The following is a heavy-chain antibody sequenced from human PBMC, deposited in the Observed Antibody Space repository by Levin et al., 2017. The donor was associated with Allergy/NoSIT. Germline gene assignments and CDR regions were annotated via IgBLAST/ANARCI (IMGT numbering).Heavy chain of an antibody. V-gene: IGHV3-48*01. CDR3: ARDHVGLDCSGGSCYGYYGVDV. Sequence: PGGSLRLSCAASGFTFSDYNIHWVRQAPGKGLEWVSYITKNGGNKYYADSVKGRFTISRDNAKNALFLQMNSLGAEDTAVYYCARDHVGLDCSGGSCYGYYGVDVWGQGTTVTVSS. D-gene: IGHD2-15*01. CDR2: ITKNGGNK. CDR1: GFTFSDYN. J-gene: IGHJ6*02.